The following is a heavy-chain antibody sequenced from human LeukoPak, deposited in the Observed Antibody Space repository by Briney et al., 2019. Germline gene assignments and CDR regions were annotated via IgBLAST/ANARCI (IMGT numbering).Heavy chain of an antibody. J-gene: IGHJ5*02. Sequence: PSQTLSLTCSVSGGSISSNHYYWNWIRQSAGKGLEWIGHIYTSGTTSYNPSLNSRVTISVDTSKNQFSLKLSSVTAADTAVYYCARELRYYYGSGSLPFDPWGQGTLVTVSS. CDR2: IYTSGTT. D-gene: IGHD3-10*01. V-gene: IGHV4-61*09. CDR3: ARELRYYYGSGSLPFDP. CDR1: GGSISSNHYY.